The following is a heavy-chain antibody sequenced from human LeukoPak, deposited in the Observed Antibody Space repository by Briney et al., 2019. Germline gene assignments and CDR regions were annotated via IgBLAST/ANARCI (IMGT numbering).Heavy chain of an antibody. J-gene: IGHJ5*02. Sequence: GGSLRLSCAASGFTFRAYSMNWVRQAPGKGLEWVSCISRSSTYISYVDSVKGRFTISRDDAKNSLYLEMNSLRAEDTAVYYCARDPFHDFADYGGWFDPWGQGTLVTVSS. CDR1: GFTFRAYS. D-gene: IGHD4-17*01. CDR2: ISRSSTYI. V-gene: IGHV3-21*06. CDR3: ARDPFHDFADYGGWFDP.